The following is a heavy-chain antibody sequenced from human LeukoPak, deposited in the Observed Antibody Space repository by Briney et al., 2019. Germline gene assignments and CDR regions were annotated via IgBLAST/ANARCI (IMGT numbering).Heavy chain of an antibody. J-gene: IGHJ4*02. V-gene: IGHV5-51*01. Sequence: GASLKISCKGSGYSFTNYWIGWVRQMPGKGLEWMGIIYPGDSDTRYSPSFQGQVIISADKSISTTYLQWGSLKASDTAMYYCARRCSSSSIDYWGLGTLVTVSS. CDR2: IYPGDSDT. D-gene: IGHD6-6*01. CDR3: ARRCSSSSIDY. CDR1: GYSFTNYW.